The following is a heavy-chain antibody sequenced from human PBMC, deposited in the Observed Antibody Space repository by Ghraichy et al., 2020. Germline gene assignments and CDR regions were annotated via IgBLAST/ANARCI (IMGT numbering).Heavy chain of an antibody. CDR3: ARDDVYNNYYWFDP. V-gene: IGHV3-21*01. Sequence: GGSLRLSCAASGFTFSAYSMNWVRQAPGKGLEWVSSISSRSSYIYFADSVKGRFTISSDNAKNSLYLQMNSLRAEDTAVYYCARDDVYNNYYWFDPWGQGTLVTVSS. CDR1: GFTFSAYS. D-gene: IGHD5-24*01. CDR2: ISSRSSYI. J-gene: IGHJ5*02.